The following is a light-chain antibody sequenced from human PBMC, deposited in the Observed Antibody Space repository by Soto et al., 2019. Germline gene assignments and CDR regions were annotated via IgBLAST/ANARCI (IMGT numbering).Light chain of an antibody. CDR2: GAS. J-gene: IGKJ2*01. Sequence: DIVLTQSLDTLSLSPGERATLSCRASQSVSSNYLAWYQQKPGQAPRLLIYGASTRATGIPDRFSGSGSGTDFTLTISRLEPEDFAVYYCQQYGSSSYTFGQGTRLEIK. CDR1: QSVSSNY. CDR3: QQYGSSSYT. V-gene: IGKV3-20*01.